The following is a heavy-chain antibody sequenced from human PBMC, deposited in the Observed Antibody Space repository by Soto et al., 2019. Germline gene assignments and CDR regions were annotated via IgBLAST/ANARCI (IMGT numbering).Heavy chain of an antibody. V-gene: IGHV3-30*03. CDR2: MSYDGSDT. CDR3: AREGGFDWFYP. Sequence: GGSLRLSCVGSGFIFSNNGMHWVRQTPGKGLEWVAFMSYDGSDTFYADSVKGRFTISRDNSKNTLFLHMNNLRAEDTAIYYCAREGGFDWFYPWGQGTLVTVSS. CDR1: GFIFSNNG. J-gene: IGHJ5*02.